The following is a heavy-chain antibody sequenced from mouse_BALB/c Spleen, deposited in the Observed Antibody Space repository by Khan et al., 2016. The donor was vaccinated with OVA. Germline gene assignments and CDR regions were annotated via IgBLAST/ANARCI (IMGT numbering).Heavy chain of an antibody. CDR1: GYSITSDYA. J-gene: IGHJ3*01. CDR3: ARGRAY. Sequence: EVQLQELGPGLVKPSQSLSLTCTVTGYSITSDYAWNWIRQFPGNKLEWMGYISYSGSNSYTPSLKSRISITRDTSKNQFFLQLNSVTTEDTATYYCARGRAYWGQGTLVTVSA. V-gene: IGHV3-2*02. D-gene: IGHD3-3*01. CDR2: ISYSGSN.